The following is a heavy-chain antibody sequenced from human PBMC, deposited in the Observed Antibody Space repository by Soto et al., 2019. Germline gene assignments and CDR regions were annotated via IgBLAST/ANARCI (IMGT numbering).Heavy chain of an antibody. CDR2: IIPIFGTA. V-gene: IGHV1-69*01. J-gene: IGHJ4*02. CDR3: ARGGELLDYSNPFDY. D-gene: IGHD4-4*01. Sequence: QVQLVPSGAEVKKPGSSVKVSCKASGGTFSSYAISWVRQAPGQGLEWMGGIIPIFGTANYAQKFKGRGTITADESTSTAYMELSSLRSEDTAVYYCARGGELLDYSNPFDYWGQGTLVTVSS. CDR1: GGTFSSYA.